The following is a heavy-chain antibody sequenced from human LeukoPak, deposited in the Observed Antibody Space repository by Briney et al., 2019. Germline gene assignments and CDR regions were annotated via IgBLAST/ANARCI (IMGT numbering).Heavy chain of an antibody. V-gene: IGHV3-33*01. CDR2: IWYDGSNK. J-gene: IGHJ4*02. Sequence: GGSLRLSCAASGFTFSSYGMHWVRQAPGKGLEWVAVIWYDGSNKYYADSVKGRFTISRDNSKNTLYLQMNSLRAEDTAVYYCARVGRTVTTFGYWGQGTLVTVSS. CDR3: ARVGRTVTTFGY. CDR1: GFTFSSYG. D-gene: IGHD4-17*01.